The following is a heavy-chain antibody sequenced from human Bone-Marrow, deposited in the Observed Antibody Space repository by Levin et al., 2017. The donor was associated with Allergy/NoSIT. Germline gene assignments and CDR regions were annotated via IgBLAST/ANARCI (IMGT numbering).Heavy chain of an antibody. V-gene: IGHV3-49*04. D-gene: IGHD1-26*01. CDR3: TRGTGKGAVDY. CDR2: IRSKVHNGST. CDR1: GFTFEDYT. Sequence: HPGGSLRLSCTTSGFTFEDYTMNWVRQVPGKGLEWVGFIRSKVHNGSTDYAASVKGRFTISRDVSRSIAYLQMNCLKIEDTAVYFCTRGTGKGAVDYWGQGTLATVAS. J-gene: IGHJ4*02.